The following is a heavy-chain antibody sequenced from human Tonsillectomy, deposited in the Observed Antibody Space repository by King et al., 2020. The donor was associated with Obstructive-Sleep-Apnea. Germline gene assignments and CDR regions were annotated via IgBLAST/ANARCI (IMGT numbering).Heavy chain of an antibody. CDR3: ARFPAEYCTTTSCSY. CDR2: IDPYSGGT. J-gene: IGHJ4*02. V-gene: IGHV1-2*02. D-gene: IGHD2-2*01. Sequence: QVQLVESGAEMKKPGASVKVSCKASGYTFTGYYMHWVRQAPGQGLEWMGWIDPYSGGTNYAQKFQGRVTMTRDTYINTAYMELSRLTSDDTAMYYCARFPAEYCTTTSCSYWGQGTLVTVSS. CDR1: GYTFTGYY.